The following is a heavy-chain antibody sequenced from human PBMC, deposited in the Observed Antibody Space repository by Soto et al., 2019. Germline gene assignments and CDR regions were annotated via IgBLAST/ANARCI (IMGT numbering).Heavy chain of an antibody. Sequence: GESLKISCKGSGYSFTSYWISLGRQMPGKGLEWMGRIDPSDSYTNYSPSFQGHVTISADKSISTAYLQWSSLKASDTAMYYCASTSYYDCSLHRPYYYYGMDVWGQGTTVTVSS. D-gene: IGHD3-3*01. CDR2: IDPSDSYT. J-gene: IGHJ6*02. CDR1: GYSFTSYW. CDR3: ASTSYYDCSLHRPYYYYGMDV. V-gene: IGHV5-10-1*01.